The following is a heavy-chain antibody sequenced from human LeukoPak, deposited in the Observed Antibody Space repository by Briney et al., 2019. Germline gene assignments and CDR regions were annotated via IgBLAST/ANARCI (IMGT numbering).Heavy chain of an antibody. J-gene: IGHJ4*02. CDR2: IRYDGSNK. CDR1: GFTFSGYG. Sequence: GGSLRLSCAASGFTFSGYGMHWVRQAPGKGLEWVAFIRYDGSNKYYADSVKGRFTISRDNSKNTLYLQMNSLRAEDTAVCYCAKDVGRYCSGGSCYYFDYWGQGTLVTVSS. CDR3: AKDVGRYCSGGSCYYFDY. D-gene: IGHD2-15*01. V-gene: IGHV3-30*02.